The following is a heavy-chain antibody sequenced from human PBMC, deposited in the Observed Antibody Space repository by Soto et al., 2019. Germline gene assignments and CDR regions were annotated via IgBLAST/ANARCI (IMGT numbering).Heavy chain of an antibody. CDR3: AGGTPQNYYYGMDV. J-gene: IGHJ6*02. Sequence: SETLSLTCTVSGGSISSYYWSWIRQPPGKGLEWIGYIYYSGSTNYNPSLKSRVTISVDTSKNQFSLKLSSVTAADTAVYYCAGGTPQNYYYGMDVWGQGTTVTVSS. V-gene: IGHV4-59*01. CDR2: IYYSGST. CDR1: GGSISSYY.